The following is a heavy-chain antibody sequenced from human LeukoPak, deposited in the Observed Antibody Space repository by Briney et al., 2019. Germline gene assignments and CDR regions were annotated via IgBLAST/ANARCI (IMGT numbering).Heavy chain of an antibody. D-gene: IGHD6-13*01. CDR1: GFTFSSYG. CDR3: ARAPRYSSSFYFDY. V-gene: IGHV3-64*01. CDR2: ISSNGGST. J-gene: IGHJ4*02. Sequence: GGSLRLSCAASGFTFSSYGMHWVRQAPGKGLEYVSAISSNGGSTYYVNCVKGRFTMSRDNSKNTLYLQMGSLRTEDMAVYYCARAPRYSSSFYFDYWGQGTLVTVSS.